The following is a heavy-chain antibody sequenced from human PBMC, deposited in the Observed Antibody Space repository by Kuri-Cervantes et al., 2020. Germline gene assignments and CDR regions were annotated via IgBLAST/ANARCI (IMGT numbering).Heavy chain of an antibody. Sequence: ASVKVSCKASGYTSSSYDINWVRQASGQGLEWMGWFNPKSGGTEYSPEFQGRVTLAGDTSISTAYMELSRLRSDDTAVYYCASEVPTVTTGFDYWGQGTLVTVSS. J-gene: IGHJ4*02. D-gene: IGHD4-17*01. CDR1: GYTSSSYD. V-gene: IGHV1-2*02. CDR2: FNPKSGGT. CDR3: ASEVPTVTTGFDY.